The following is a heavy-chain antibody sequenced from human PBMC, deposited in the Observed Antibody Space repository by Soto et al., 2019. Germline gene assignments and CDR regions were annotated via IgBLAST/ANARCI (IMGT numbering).Heavy chain of an antibody. J-gene: IGHJ4*02. CDR1: DFTFSTYW. Sequence: EVQLVESGGDLVQPGGSLRLSCVVSDFTFSTYWMHWVRQVPGKGLVWVSRINNDASSTTYADSVKGRFTISRDNAKRTLYLQMSSLRAEDTAVYYCVYCRGDCYSGRGFDFWGQGTPVTVSS. V-gene: IGHV3-74*03. CDR2: INNDASST. D-gene: IGHD2-21*02. CDR3: VYCRGDCYSGRGFDF.